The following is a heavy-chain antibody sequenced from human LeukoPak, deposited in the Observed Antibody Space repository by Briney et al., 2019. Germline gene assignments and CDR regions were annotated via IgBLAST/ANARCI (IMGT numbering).Heavy chain of an antibody. V-gene: IGHV4-61*02. CDR2: IYTSGST. D-gene: IGHD3-3*01. J-gene: IGHJ4*02. CDR1: GGSISSGSYY. Sequence: SETLSLTCTVSGGSISSGSYYWSWIRQPAGKGLEWIGRIYTSGSTNYNPSLKSRVTISVDTSKNQFSLKLSSVTAADTAVYYCARHLWSEYHKFDYWGQGTLVTVSS. CDR3: ARHLWSEYHKFDY.